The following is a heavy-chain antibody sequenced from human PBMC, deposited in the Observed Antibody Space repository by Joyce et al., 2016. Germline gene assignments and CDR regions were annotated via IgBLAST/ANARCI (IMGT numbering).Heavy chain of an antibody. CDR3: ARMFHPTYYFDY. J-gene: IGHJ4*02. CDR2: VFYTGST. Sequence: QVQLQESGPGLVKPSQTLSLRCSVSGASISSVGYYWSWLRQHPEKGLEWVGYVFYTGSTYYRPSFGNRVSISVDTSKNHFSLELTSVTAADTAVYYCARMFHPTYYFDYWGQGTLVTVSS. CDR1: GASISSVGYY. D-gene: IGHD3-10*02. V-gene: IGHV4-31*03.